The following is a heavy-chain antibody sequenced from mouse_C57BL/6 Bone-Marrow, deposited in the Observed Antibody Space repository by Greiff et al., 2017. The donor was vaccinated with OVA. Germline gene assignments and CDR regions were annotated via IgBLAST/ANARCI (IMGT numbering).Heavy chain of an antibody. Sequence: VKVVESGAELARPGASVKLSCKASGYTFTSYGISWVKQRTGQGLEWIGEIYPRSGNTYYNEKFKGKATLTADKSSSTAYMELRSLTSEDSAVYFCARSELWLRRFAYWGQGTLVTVSA. V-gene: IGHV1-81*01. D-gene: IGHD2-2*01. CDR2: IYPRSGNT. CDR1: GYTFTSYG. J-gene: IGHJ3*01. CDR3: ARSELWLRRFAY.